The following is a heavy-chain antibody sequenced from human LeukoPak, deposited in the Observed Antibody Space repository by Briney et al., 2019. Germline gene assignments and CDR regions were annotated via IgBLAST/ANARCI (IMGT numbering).Heavy chain of an antibody. Sequence: SETLSLTCAVYGGSFSGYYWSWIRQPPGKGLEWIGEINHSGSTNYNPSLKSRVTISVDTSKNQFSLHLSSVTAADTAVYYCARSAFLVTAPGLYYFDYWGQGTLVAVSS. V-gene: IGHV4-34*01. CDR1: GGSFSGYY. CDR2: INHSGST. D-gene: IGHD6-13*01. J-gene: IGHJ4*02. CDR3: ARSAFLVTAPGLYYFDY.